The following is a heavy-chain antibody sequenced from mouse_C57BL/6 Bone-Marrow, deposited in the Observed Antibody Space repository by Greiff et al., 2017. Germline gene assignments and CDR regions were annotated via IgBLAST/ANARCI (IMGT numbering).Heavy chain of an antibody. CDR2: ILPGSGST. V-gene: IGHV1-9*01. CDR1: GYTFTGYW. D-gene: IGHD1-1*01. J-gene: IGHJ2*01. Sequence: QVQLQQSGAELMKPGASVKLSCTATGYTFTGYWIAWVKQRPGHGLEWIGEILPGSGSTNYNEKFKGKATFTADTSSNTAYMQLSSLTTEDSALYDCARGLCYGSSLFDYWGQGTTLTVSS. CDR3: ARGLCYGSSLFDY.